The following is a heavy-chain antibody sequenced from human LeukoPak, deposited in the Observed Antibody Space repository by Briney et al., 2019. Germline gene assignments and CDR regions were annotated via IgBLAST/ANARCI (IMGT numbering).Heavy chain of an antibody. Sequence: GASVKVSCKASGYTFTSYGISWVRQAPGQGLEWMGWISAYNGNTNYAQKLQGRVTMTTDTSTSTAYMELRSLRPDDTAVYYCTRTTFLGSTYFQHWGQGTLVTVSS. CDR1: GYTFTSYG. V-gene: IGHV1-18*01. CDR2: ISAYNGNT. D-gene: IGHD1-1*01. CDR3: TRTTFLGSTYFQH. J-gene: IGHJ1*01.